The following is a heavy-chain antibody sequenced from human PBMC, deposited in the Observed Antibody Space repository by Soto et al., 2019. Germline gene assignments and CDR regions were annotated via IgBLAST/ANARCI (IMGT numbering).Heavy chain of an antibody. Sequence: QVQLVESGGGVVQPGRSLRLSCAASGFTFSSYAMHWVRQAPGKGLEWVAVISYDGSNKYYADSVKGRFTISRDNSKNTLYRQMNSLRAEDTAVYYCARDYAVVAASGSGWYWGQGTLVTVSS. V-gene: IGHV3-30-3*01. CDR3: ARDYAVVAASGSGWY. CDR1: GFTFSSYA. J-gene: IGHJ4*02. CDR2: ISYDGSNK. D-gene: IGHD2-15*01.